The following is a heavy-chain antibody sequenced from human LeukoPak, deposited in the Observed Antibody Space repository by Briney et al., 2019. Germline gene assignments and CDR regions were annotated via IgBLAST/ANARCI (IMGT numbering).Heavy chain of an antibody. Sequence: ASVKVSCKASGYTFTGYYMHWVRQAPGQGLEWMGWINPNSGGTNYAQKFQGRVTMTRDTSTSTAYMELSRLRSDDTAVYYCARVSDGPYYFDYWGQRTLVTVSS. CDR3: ARVSDGPYYFDY. V-gene: IGHV1-2*02. J-gene: IGHJ4*02. CDR2: INPNSGGT. CDR1: GYTFTGYY.